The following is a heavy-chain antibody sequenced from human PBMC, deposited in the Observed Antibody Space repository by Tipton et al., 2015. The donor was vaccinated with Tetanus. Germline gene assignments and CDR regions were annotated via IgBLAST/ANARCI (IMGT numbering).Heavy chain of an antibody. D-gene: IGHD2-8*01. V-gene: IGHV3-15*01. CDR1: GLTFSDAW. J-gene: IGHJ5*02. CDR3: AKDSLSAVRCINGECDTSCYDS. Sequence: GSLRLSCVASGLTFSDAWMSWVRQAPGKGLEWVGRIKHRDDGGATDYPAPVKGRFTISRDDSEKTLYLQMNSLRDEDTAVYYCAKDSLSAVRCINGECDTSCYDSWGQGTLVTVSS. CDR2: IKHRDDGGAT.